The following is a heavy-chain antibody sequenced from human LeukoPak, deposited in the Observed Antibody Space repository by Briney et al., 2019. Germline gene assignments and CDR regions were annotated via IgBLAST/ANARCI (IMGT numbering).Heavy chain of an antibody. V-gene: IGHV4-61*02. J-gene: IGHJ4*02. Sequence: SQTLSLTCTVSGGSISSGSYYWSWIRQPAGKGLEWIGRIYTSGSTNYNPSLKSRVTISVDTSKNQFSLKLSSVTAADTAVYYCARLAVGATTIFDYWGQGTLVTVSS. D-gene: IGHD1-26*01. CDR2: IYTSGST. CDR1: GGSISSGSYY. CDR3: ARLAVGATTIFDY.